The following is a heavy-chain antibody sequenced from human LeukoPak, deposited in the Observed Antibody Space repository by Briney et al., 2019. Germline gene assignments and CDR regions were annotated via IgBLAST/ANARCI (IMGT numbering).Heavy chain of an antibody. CDR1: GYSISSGYY. CDR2: IYHSGST. D-gene: IGHD3-10*01. J-gene: IGHJ3*02. CDR3: ARGVWFGEFEDAFDI. Sequence: SETLSLTCTVSGYSISSGYYWGWIRQPPGKGLEWIGSIYHSGSTYYNPSLKSRVTISVDTSKNQFSLKLSSVTAADTAVYYCARGVWFGEFEDAFDIWGQGTMVTVSS. V-gene: IGHV4-38-2*02.